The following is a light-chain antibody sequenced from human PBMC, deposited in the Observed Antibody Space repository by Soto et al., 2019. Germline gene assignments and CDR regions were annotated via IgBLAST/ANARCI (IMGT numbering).Light chain of an antibody. CDR2: EVS. CDR3: SSYTSSSSWV. CDR1: SSDVGGYNY. V-gene: IGLV2-14*01. Sequence: QSVLTQPASVSGSPGQSITISCTGTSSDVGGYNYVSWYQQHPGKPPKLMIYEVSHRPSGVSNRFSGSKSGNTASLTISGLQAEDEADYYCSSYTSSSSWVFGGGTKLTVL. J-gene: IGLJ3*02.